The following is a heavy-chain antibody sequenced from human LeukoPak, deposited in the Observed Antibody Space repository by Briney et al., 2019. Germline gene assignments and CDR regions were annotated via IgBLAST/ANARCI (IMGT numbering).Heavy chain of an antibody. CDR1: GGSISSGGYY. V-gene: IGHV4-31*03. CDR3: ARADYYDSSGYYFDY. CDR2: IYYSGST. D-gene: IGHD3-22*01. J-gene: IGHJ4*02. Sequence: SQTLSLTCTVSGGSISSGGYYWSWIRQHSGKGLEWIGYIYYSGSTYYNPSLKSRVTISVDTSKNQFSLKLSSVTAADTAVYYCARADYYDSSGYYFDYWGQGTLVTVSS.